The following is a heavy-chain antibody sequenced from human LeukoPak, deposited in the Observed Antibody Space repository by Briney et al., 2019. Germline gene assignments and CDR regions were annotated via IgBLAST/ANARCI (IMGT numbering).Heavy chain of an antibody. CDR2: IRSKTNGGTT. V-gene: IGHV3-49*04. CDR3: TTAYSGSYIGY. J-gene: IGHJ4*02. CDR1: GFRFGDYV. Sequence: PGGSLRLSSTASGFRFGDYVISWVRQAPGKGLEWVGLIRSKTNGGTTEYTASVKGRFTISRDDTRSIAYLQMSSLKNEDTAVYYCTTAYSGSYIGYWGQGTLVTVSS. D-gene: IGHD1-26*01.